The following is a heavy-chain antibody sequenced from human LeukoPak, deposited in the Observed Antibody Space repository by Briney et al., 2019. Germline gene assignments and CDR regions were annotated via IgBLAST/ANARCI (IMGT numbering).Heavy chain of an antibody. CDR2: IHYSGST. J-gene: IGHJ4*02. Sequence: SETLSLTCTVSGGSISSSRYYWGWIRQPPGKGLEWIGSIHYSGSTYYNPSLKSRVTVSVDTSENQFSLKLSSVTAADTAVYYCARAPVYSGTYFDYWGQGTLVTVSS. V-gene: IGHV4-39*07. CDR1: GGSISSSRYY. CDR3: ARAPVYSGTYFDY. D-gene: IGHD1-26*01.